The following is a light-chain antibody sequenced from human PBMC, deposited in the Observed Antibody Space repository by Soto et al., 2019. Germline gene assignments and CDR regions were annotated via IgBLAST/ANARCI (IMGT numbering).Light chain of an antibody. V-gene: IGKV4-1*01. CDR2: WAS. CDR3: HQYYSAPLT. Sequence: DIQMTQSPSSLSASVGDTVTITCRASQSISTYLAWYQQKPGQPPKMVIYWASTRESGVPDRFSGSGSGTDFTLTISSLKAEDVAVYYCHQYYSAPLTFGGGTKVDIK. J-gene: IGKJ4*01. CDR1: QSISTY.